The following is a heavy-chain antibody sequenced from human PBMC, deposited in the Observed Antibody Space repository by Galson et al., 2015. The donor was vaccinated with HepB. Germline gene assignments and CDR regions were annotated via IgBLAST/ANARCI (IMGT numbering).Heavy chain of an antibody. CDR2: IWYDGSNK. D-gene: IGHD5-18*01. CDR1: GFTFSSYA. V-gene: IGHV3-33*01. CDR3: ARDATFADTTMD. J-gene: IGHJ4*02. Sequence: SLRLSCAASGFTFSSYAMHWVRQAPGKGLEWVAAIWYDGSNKFYADSVKGRFTISRDNSKSTLYLQLNSLRAEDSAVYYCARDATFADTTMDWGQGTLVTVSS.